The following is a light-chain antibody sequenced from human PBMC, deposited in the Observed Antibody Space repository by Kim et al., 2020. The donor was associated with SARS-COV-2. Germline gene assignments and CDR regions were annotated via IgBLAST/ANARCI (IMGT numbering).Light chain of an antibody. CDR2: DAS. V-gene: IGKV3-11*01. J-gene: IGKJ4*01. Sequence: SWSPGERATLSCRASQSVSNYLAWYQQKPGQAPRLLIYDASNRATGIPARFSGSGSGTDFTLTISSLEPEDFAVYYCQQRSHWPTFGGGTKVDIK. CDR1: QSVSNY. CDR3: QQRSHWPT.